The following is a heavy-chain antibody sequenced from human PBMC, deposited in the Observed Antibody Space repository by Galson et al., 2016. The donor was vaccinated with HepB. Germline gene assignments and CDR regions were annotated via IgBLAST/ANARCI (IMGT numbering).Heavy chain of an antibody. CDR1: GDSVSSNSAA. CDR3: ARSTGDRGGYMDV. V-gene: IGHV6-1*01. Sequence: CAISGDSVSSNSAAWNWLRQSPSRGLEWLGRTYFRSKWNNDYALSVKSRMSSNADTSKNQVSLQLNSVTPEDTAVYYCARSTGDRGGYMDVWGKGTTVTVSS. CDR2: TYFRSKWNN. J-gene: IGHJ6*03. D-gene: IGHD3-16*01.